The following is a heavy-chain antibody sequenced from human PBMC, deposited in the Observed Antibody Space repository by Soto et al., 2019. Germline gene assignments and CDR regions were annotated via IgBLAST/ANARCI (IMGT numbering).Heavy chain of an antibody. D-gene: IGHD2-2*01. CDR2: IYPGDSDT. CDR1: GYSFTSYW. V-gene: IGHV5-51*01. J-gene: IGHJ5*02. CDR3: ARLKKLCSSTSCYYNWFDP. Sequence: GESLKISCKGSGYSFTSYWIGWVRQMPGKGLEWMGIIYPGDSDTRYSPSFQGQVTISADKSISTAYLQWSSLKASDTAMYYCARLKKLCSSTSCYYNWFDPWGQGTLVTVSS.